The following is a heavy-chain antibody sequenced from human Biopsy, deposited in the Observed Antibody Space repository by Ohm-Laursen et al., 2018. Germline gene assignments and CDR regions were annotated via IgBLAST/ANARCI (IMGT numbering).Heavy chain of an antibody. D-gene: IGHD6-19*01. CDR1: GDSINSSY. CDR3: ARGRLRAVARFDY. V-gene: IGHV4-59*12. Sequence: GTLSLTCTVSGDSINSSYWSWIRQAPGKGLEWIGFISNSGNTNYNPSLKSRVTISADTSKNQFSLKLSSATAADTAVYYCARGRLRAVARFDYWGQGTLVTVSS. J-gene: IGHJ4*02. CDR2: ISNSGNT.